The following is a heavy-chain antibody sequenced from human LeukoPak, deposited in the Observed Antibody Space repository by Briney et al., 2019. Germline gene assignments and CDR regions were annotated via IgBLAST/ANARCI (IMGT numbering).Heavy chain of an antibody. J-gene: IGHJ6*02. D-gene: IGHD5-12*01. CDR3: ARDLIVATITGLGYGMDV. V-gene: IGHV1-69*05. Sequence: ASVKVSCKASGGTFSSYAISWVRQAPGQGLEWMGGIIPIFGTANYAQKFQGRVTITTDESTSTAYMELSSLRSEDTAVYYCARDLIVATITGLGYGMDVWGQGTTVTVSS. CDR2: IIPIFGTA. CDR1: GGTFSSYA.